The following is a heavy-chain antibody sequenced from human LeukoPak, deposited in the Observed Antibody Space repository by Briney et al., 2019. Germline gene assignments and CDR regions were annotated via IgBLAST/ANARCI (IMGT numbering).Heavy chain of an antibody. D-gene: IGHD3-22*01. J-gene: IGHJ4*02. CDR2: ISGSGGST. CDR1: GFTFSSYA. CDR3: ARDDYYDSSGYYYD. V-gene: IGHV3-23*01. Sequence: GGSLRLSCAGSGFTFSSYAMNWVRQAPGKGLEWVSGISGSGGSTYYADSVKGRFTISRDNAKNSLYLQMNSLRAEDTAVYYCARDDYYDSSGYYYDWGQGTLVTVSS.